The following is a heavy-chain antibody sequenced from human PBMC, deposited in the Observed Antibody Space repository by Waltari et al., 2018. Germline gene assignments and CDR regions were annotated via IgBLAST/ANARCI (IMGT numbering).Heavy chain of an antibody. J-gene: IGHJ5*02. CDR1: GFTFSNAG. V-gene: IGHV3-15*01. CDR3: TTDGQFDP. Sequence: EVQLVESGGGLVKPGGSLRLSCAASGFTFSNAGWAWVRQAPGKGLEWVVWIKNKTDGGATEYAAPVKGRFTISRDESKNTLYLQMNSLKTEDTAVYYCTTDGQFDPWGQGTLVTVSS. CDR2: IKNKTDGGAT.